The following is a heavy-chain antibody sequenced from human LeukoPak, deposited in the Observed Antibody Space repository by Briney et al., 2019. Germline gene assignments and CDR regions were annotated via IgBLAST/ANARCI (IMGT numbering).Heavy chain of an antibody. CDR3: ARDREAANTYYFDY. CDR2: ISSAGTT. D-gene: IGHD6-13*01. Sequence: GGSLRLSCAASGFTVSSSYMSWVRQAPGKGLEWVSIISSAGTTYYADSVKGRFTISRDNSKNTVYLQVNSLRDEGTAVYYCARDREAANTYYFDYWGQGTMVTVSS. V-gene: IGHV3-66*01. J-gene: IGHJ4*02. CDR1: GFTVSSSY.